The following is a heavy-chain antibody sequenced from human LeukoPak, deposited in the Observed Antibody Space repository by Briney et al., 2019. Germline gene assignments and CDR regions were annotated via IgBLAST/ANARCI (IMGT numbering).Heavy chain of an antibody. D-gene: IGHD2-21*02. CDR3: ARGSDLGPDY. V-gene: IGHV4-4*07. CDR2: IYTSGSI. J-gene: IGHJ4*02. Sequence: SETLSLTCIVSGGSISSYYWSWIRQPAGKGLEWIGRIYTSGSINYNPSLKSRVTISVDTSKNQFPLKLSSVTAADTAVYYCARGSDLGPDYWGQGTLVTVSS. CDR1: GGSISSYY.